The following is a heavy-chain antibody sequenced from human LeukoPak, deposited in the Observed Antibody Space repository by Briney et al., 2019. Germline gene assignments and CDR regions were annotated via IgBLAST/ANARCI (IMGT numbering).Heavy chain of an antibody. CDR2: IKKTGSET. CDR1: GFTFSHFW. J-gene: IGHJ5*02. D-gene: IGHD2-21*01. V-gene: IGHV3-7*01. CDR3: AKEFLRWGFDP. Sequence: PGGSLRLSCAASGFTFSHFWMSWVRQAPGKGLEWVAYIKKTGSETYYVDSVKGRFTITRDNTRSSLFLQMYSLRAEDTAVYFCAKEFLRWGFDPWGQGTLVTVSS.